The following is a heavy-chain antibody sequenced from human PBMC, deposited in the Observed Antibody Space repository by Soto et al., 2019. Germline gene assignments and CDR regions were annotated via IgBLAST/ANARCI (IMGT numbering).Heavy chain of an antibody. CDR3: ARDIGDGYNYLDY. Sequence: SVKVSWKASGGTFSSYSISWVRQAPGQGLEWMGGIIPIFGTANYAQKFQGRVTITADKSTSTAYMELSSLRSEDTAVYYCARDIGDGYNYLDYWGQGTLVTVSS. CDR2: IIPIFGTA. D-gene: IGHD5-12*01. J-gene: IGHJ4*02. CDR1: GGTFSSYS. V-gene: IGHV1-69*06.